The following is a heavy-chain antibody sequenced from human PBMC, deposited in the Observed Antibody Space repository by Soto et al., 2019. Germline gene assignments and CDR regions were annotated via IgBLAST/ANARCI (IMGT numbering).Heavy chain of an antibody. CDR3: AIVNFGEPFDS. Sequence: ASVKVSCKASGYTFTNYGINWLRQARGQGIEWMGWFNPKNGNTNYAQTFEGRLTLTTDTSTSTAFMELSNLRSDDTAFYYCAIVNFGEPFDSWAQGTLGTGAS. J-gene: IGHJ4*01. CDR2: FNPKNGNT. CDR1: GYTFTNYG. D-gene: IGHD3-10*01. V-gene: IGHV1-18*01.